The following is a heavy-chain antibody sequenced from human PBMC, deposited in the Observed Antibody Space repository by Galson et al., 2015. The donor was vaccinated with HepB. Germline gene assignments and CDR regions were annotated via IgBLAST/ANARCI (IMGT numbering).Heavy chain of an antibody. V-gene: IGHV6-1*01. Sequence: CAISGDSVSTNSAAWNWIRQSPSRGLEWLGRTYYRAKWDNDYAPSVKSRITIKPDTSKNQFSLELKSVSPEDTAVYYCAREALNWNDVAFNYYGLDVWGQGTTVIVS. CDR2: TYYRAKWDN. J-gene: IGHJ6*02. CDR3: AREALNWNDVAFNYYGLDV. CDR1: GDSVSTNSAA. D-gene: IGHD1-20*01.